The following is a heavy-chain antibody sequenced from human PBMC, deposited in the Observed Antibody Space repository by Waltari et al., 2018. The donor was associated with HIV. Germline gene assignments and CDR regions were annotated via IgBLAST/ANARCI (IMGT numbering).Heavy chain of an antibody. V-gene: IGHV1-2*06. CDR3: ASPGDYGDGAFDI. CDR2: INPNRGGT. CDR1: GYTFTGYC. J-gene: IGHJ3*02. D-gene: IGHD3-16*01. Sequence: QVQLVQSGLEVKKPGASVKAYWKALGYTFTGYCMHWVRKAPGQGLEWMGRINPNRGGTNYAKKFEGRVTRTRETSIRPAYMELSWLGSDDTAVYYCASPGDYGDGAFDIWGQGAMVTVSA.